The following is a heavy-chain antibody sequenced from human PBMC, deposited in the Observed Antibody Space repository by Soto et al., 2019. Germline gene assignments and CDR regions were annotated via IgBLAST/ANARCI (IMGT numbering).Heavy chain of an antibody. J-gene: IGHJ6*02. V-gene: IGHV3-72*01. D-gene: IGHD1-1*01. Sequence: EVQLVESGGGLVQPGGSLRLSCAASGFTLSDYYIDWVRQAPEKGLEWVGRSGDRRTSYSTEYAASVKGRFTISRDDSKNSLDRQMNSLKAEDTAVYYCARTPQTCNDFHVWGQGTTVTVSS. CDR2: SGDRRTSYST. CDR1: GFTLSDYY. CDR3: ARTPQTCNDFHV.